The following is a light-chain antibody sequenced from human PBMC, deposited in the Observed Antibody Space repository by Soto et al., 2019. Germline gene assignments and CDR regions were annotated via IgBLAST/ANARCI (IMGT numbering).Light chain of an antibody. CDR1: QSVSSN. CDR2: GAS. V-gene: IGKV3-15*01. J-gene: IGKJ1*01. Sequence: EVVMTQSPATLSVSLGDRATLSCRASQSVSSNLAWYQQKPGQAPRLLIYGASTRATGIPARFSGSGSGTEFTLTISSLQSEDFAVYYCQQYNNWPPWTFGQGTKVEIK. CDR3: QQYNNWPPWT.